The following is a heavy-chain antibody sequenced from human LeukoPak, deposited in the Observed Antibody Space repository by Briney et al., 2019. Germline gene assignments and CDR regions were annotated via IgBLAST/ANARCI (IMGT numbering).Heavy chain of an antibody. D-gene: IGHD3-10*01. Sequence: PSETLSLTCTVSGGSISSYYWSWIRQPAGKGLEWTGRIYTSGSTNYNPSLKSRVTMSVDTSKNQFSLKLSSVAAADTAVYYCARDRGWFGELLENDAFDIWGQGTMVTVSS. J-gene: IGHJ3*02. CDR3: ARDRGWFGELLENDAFDI. CDR2: IYTSGST. V-gene: IGHV4-4*07. CDR1: GGSISSYY.